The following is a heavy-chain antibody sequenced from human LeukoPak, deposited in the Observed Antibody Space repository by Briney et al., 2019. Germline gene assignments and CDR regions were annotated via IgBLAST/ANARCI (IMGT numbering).Heavy chain of an antibody. J-gene: IGHJ4*02. CDR1: GGSITSYH. V-gene: IGHV4-59*01. Sequence: SETLSLTCAVSGGSITSYHWSWIRQPPGEGLEWIGYIYHSGSTTYNPTLKSRVTISVDTSKNQFSLKLSSVTAADTAVYYCARGGSLYYGSGTYGYWGQGTLVAVSS. D-gene: IGHD3-10*01. CDR3: ARGGSLYYGSGTYGY. CDR2: IYHSGST.